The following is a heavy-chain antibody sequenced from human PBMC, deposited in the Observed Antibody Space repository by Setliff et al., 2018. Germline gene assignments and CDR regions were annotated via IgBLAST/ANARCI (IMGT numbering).Heavy chain of an antibody. CDR1: GYTYTNYG. Sequence: ASVKVSCKASGYTYTNYGITWVRQAPGQGLEWMGWITNYSPSLKGRVIISVDASKNRLSLQLNSVTPADTAVYYCARDRSAYNYGLDVWGQGTTVTVSS. V-gene: IGHV1-18*01. CDR3: ARDRSAYNYGLDV. J-gene: IGHJ6*02. CDR2: IT.